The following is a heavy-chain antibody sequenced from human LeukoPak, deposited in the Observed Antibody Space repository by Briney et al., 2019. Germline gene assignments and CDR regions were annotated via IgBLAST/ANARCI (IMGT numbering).Heavy chain of an antibody. CDR2: INPSGGST. V-gene: IGHV1-46*01. Sequence: ASVKVSCKASGYTFTSYYMHWVRQAPGQGLEWMGIINPSGGSTSYAQKFQGRVTMTRDTSTSTVCMELSSLRSEDTAVYYCARDAPGSYYDSSGYYPDYWGQGTLVTVSS. D-gene: IGHD3-22*01. CDR3: ARDAPGSYYDSSGYYPDY. CDR1: GYTFTSYY. J-gene: IGHJ4*02.